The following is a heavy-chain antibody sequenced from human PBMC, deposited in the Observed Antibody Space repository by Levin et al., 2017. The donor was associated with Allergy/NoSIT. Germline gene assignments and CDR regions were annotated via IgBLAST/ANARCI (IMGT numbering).Heavy chain of an antibody. V-gene: IGHV3-30-3*01. CDR1: GFTFSSYA. Sequence: GGSLRLSCAASGFTFSSYAMHWVRQAPGKGLEWVAVISYDGSNKYYADSVKGRFTISRDNSKNTLYLQMNSLRAEDTAVYYCARDRITMVRGAYRGGYFDYWGQGTLVTVSS. D-gene: IGHD3-10*01. J-gene: IGHJ4*02. CDR3: ARDRITMVRGAYRGGYFDY. CDR2: ISYDGSNK.